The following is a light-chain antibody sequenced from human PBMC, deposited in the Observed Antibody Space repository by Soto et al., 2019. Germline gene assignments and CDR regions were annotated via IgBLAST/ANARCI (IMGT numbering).Light chain of an antibody. CDR1: QSVSSN. J-gene: IGKJ1*01. CDR3: QQYNSWPQT. CDR2: GAS. Sequence: EIVMTQSPATLSVSPGERATLSCRASQSVSSNLAWYHQKPGQAPRLLIYGASTRATGVPARFSGSVSETEFTLTISSLQSEDFAVYYCQQYNSWPQTFGQGTKVEI. V-gene: IGKV3-15*01.